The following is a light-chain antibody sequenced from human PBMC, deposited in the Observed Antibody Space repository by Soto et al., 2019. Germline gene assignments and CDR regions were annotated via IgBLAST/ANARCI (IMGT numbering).Light chain of an antibody. V-gene: IGLV2-8*01. CDR2: EVN. Sequence: LTQPPSASEPPGQSFAICCTGTSSDVGVYNYVSWYQQHPGKAPKLMIYEVNKRPSGVPDRFSGSKSGNTASLTVSGLQAEDEADYYCSSYAGSSNVFGTGTKVTVL. CDR3: SSYAGSSNV. J-gene: IGLJ1*01. CDR1: SSDVGVYNY.